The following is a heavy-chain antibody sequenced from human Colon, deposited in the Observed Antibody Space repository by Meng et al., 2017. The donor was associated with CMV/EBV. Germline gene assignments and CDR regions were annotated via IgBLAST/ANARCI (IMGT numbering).Heavy chain of an antibody. Sequence: GGSLRLSCVGSGFTFRTYEMNWVRQAPGKGLEWVAHITGSGSIIYYADSVKGRFAISRDNAEDSVYLHMNSVTVEDTGVYFCARGGRFYYYGLDVWGQGTTVTVSS. D-gene: IGHD3-10*01. CDR2: ITGSGSII. CDR1: GFTFRTYE. V-gene: IGHV3-48*03. CDR3: ARGGRFYYYGLDV. J-gene: IGHJ6*02.